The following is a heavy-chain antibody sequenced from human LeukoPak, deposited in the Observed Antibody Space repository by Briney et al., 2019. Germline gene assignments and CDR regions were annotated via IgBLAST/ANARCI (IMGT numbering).Heavy chain of an antibody. J-gene: IGHJ4*02. CDR3: ARDGTYYYDSSGYRIGNKLDY. Sequence: GSLRLSCAASGFTFSSYGMHWVRQAPGKGLEWVAFIRYDGSNKYYADSVKGRFTISRDNSKNTLYLQMNSLRAEDTAVYYCARDGTYYYDSSGYRIGNKLDYWGQGTLVTVSS. V-gene: IGHV3-30*02. CDR2: IRYDGSNK. D-gene: IGHD3-22*01. CDR1: GFTFSSYG.